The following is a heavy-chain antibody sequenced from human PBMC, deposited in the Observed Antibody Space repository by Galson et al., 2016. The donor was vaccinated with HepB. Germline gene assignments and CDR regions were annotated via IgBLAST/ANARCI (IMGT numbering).Heavy chain of an antibody. J-gene: IGHJ4*02. CDR2: ISSYNGNT. V-gene: IGHV1-18*01. D-gene: IGHD3-16*02. CDR3: ARTDYLWGSHRLTSFDY. CDR1: GYTFTTYG. Sequence: SVKVSCKAAGYTFTTYGISWVRQAPGQGLEWMGWISSYNGNTNYAQKFHGRVTMTTDTSTSTAYLELGSLRSDDTAVYYCARTDYLWGSHRLTSFDYWGQGTLVTVSS.